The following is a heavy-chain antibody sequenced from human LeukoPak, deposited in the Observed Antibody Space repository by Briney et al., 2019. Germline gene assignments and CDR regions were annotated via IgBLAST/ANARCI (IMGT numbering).Heavy chain of an antibody. J-gene: IGHJ4*02. V-gene: IGHV3-21*01. CDR3: ARDLAAAGTGY. CDR2: ISSCSSYI. Sequence: GGSLRLSCAASGFTFSSYSMNWVRQAPGKGLEWVSSISSCSSYIYYADSVKGRFTISRDNAKNSLYLQMNSLRAEDTAVYYCARDLAAAGTGYWGQGTLVTVSS. D-gene: IGHD6-13*01. CDR1: GFTFSSYS.